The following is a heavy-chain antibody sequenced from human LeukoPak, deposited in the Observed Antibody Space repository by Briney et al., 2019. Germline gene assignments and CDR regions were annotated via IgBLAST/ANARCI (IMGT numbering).Heavy chain of an antibody. CDR2: IYYSGST. Sequence: SETLSLTCTVSGGSISSHYWSWIRQPPGKGLEWIGYIYYSGSTNYNPSLKSRVTISVDTSKNQFSLKLSSVTAADTAVYYCARDNAGTTDSWGQGSLVTVSS. CDR1: GGSISSHY. D-gene: IGHD2/OR15-2a*01. J-gene: IGHJ4*02. V-gene: IGHV4-59*11. CDR3: ARDNAGTTDS.